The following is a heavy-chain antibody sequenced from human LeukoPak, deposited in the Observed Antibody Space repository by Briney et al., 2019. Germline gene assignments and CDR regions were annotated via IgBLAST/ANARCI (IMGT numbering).Heavy chain of an antibody. CDR3: ATGYSSSWYY. D-gene: IGHD6-13*01. CDR1: GFSVSSNY. J-gene: IGHJ4*02. V-gene: IGHV3-53*01. Sequence: GGSLRLSCAASGFSVSSNYMSWVRQAPGKGLEWVSVIYSGGSTYYADSAKGRFTISRDNSKNTLYLQMNSLRAEDTAVHYCATGYSSSWYYWGQGTLVTVSS. CDR2: IYSGGST.